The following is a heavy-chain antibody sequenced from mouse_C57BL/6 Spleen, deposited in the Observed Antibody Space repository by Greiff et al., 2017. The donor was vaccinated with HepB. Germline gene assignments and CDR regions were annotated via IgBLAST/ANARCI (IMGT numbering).Heavy chain of an antibody. V-gene: IGHV5-12*01. Sequence: DVQLVESGGGLVQPGGSLKLSCAASGFTFSDYYMYWVRQTPEKRLEWVAYISNGGGSTYYPDTVKGRFTISRDNAKNTLYLQMSRLKSEDTAMYYCARRGGSSYGWYFDVWGTGTTVTVSS. J-gene: IGHJ1*03. CDR1: GFTFSDYY. CDR2: ISNGGGST. D-gene: IGHD1-1*01. CDR3: ARRGGSSYGWYFDV.